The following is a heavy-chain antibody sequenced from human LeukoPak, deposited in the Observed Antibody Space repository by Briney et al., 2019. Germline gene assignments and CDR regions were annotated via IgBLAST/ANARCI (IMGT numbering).Heavy chain of an antibody. CDR3: TRGRRATHDY. V-gene: IGHV3-49*02. Sequence: WVRQPPGRGVEWVGFIRSKEYVCTTESAASVKYRGTISREDSKSSAYLQMNSLKTEDTAVYYCTRGRRATHDYWGQGTLVTVSS. CDR2: IRSKEYVCTT. J-gene: IGHJ4*02. D-gene: IGHD1-26*01.